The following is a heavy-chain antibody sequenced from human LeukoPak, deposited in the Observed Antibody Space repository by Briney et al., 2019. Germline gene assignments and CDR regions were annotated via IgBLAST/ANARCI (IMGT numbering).Heavy chain of an antibody. CDR3: ARWYGGSGSWVLDV. CDR2: IKQDGSEK. CDR1: GFSISNYW. J-gene: IGHJ6*02. Sequence: GGSPRLSCAASGFSISNYWMSWVRQAPGKGLEWVANIKQDGSEKKYVDSVKGRFSISRDNAKNSLYLQIYSLRVEDTAGYYCARWYGGSGSWVLDVWGRGTTVTVSS. V-gene: IGHV3-7*04. D-gene: IGHD3-10*01.